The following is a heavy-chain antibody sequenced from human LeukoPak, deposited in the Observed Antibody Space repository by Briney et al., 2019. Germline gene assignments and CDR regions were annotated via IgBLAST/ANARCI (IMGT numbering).Heavy chain of an antibody. Sequence: GGSLRLSCAASGFTFRSYAMSWVRQAPGKGLEWVSAIGGSAGTTYYADSVKGRFTISRDNSKNTLYLQMNSLRAEDTAVYYCAKGGIVVVPAAISAYYFDYWGQGTLVTVSS. CDR1: GFTFRSYA. CDR3: AKGGIVVVPAAISAYYFDY. CDR2: IGGSAGTT. D-gene: IGHD2-2*01. J-gene: IGHJ4*02. V-gene: IGHV3-23*01.